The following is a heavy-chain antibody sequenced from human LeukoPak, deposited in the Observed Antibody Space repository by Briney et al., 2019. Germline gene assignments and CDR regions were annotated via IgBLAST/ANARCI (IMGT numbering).Heavy chain of an antibody. CDR3: ATVGASYDSSPFDY. Sequence: GASVKVSCKASGYTFTSYYMHWVRQAPGEGLEWMGIINPSGGSTTYAQKFQGRVTMTRDMSTSTVYMDLSSLRSEDTAVYYCATVGASYDSSPFDYWGQGTLVTVSS. V-gene: IGHV1-46*01. CDR2: INPSGGST. J-gene: IGHJ4*02. D-gene: IGHD3-22*01. CDR1: GYTFTSYY.